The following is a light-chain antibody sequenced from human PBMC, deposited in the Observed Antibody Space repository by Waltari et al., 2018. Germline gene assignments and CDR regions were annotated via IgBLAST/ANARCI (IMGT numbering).Light chain of an antibody. J-gene: IGKJ2*01. V-gene: IGKV1D-8*01. CDR3: QQYYNFPHT. CDR2: DTS. CDR1: QGISSH. Sequence: VIWVTQSPSLLSASPGDRVNISCRVSQGISSHLAWYQQKPGKAPDLLIYDTSTLQSGVPSRFSGSGSGTDFTLTISSLQSEDFATYCCQQYYNFPHTFGQGTKLEI.